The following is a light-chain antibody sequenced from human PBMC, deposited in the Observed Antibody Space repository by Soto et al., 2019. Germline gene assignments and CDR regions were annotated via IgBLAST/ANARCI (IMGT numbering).Light chain of an antibody. Sequence: QSALTQPASVSGSPGQSITISCTGTSSDVGGYNFVAWYQPHPGKAPKLMIYEVSNRPSGVSNRFSGSKSGNKSSLTIYGLQAEAEDDYYCSSYKSSRTGLFGGWTKLTVL. CDR3: SSYKSSRTGL. J-gene: IGLJ2*01. CDR1: SSDVGGYNF. CDR2: EVS. V-gene: IGLV2-14*01.